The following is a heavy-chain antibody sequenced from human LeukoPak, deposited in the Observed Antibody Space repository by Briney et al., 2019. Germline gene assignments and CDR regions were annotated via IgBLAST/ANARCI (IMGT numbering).Heavy chain of an antibody. D-gene: IGHD4-23*01. J-gene: IGHJ4*02. V-gene: IGHV3-48*01. CDR3: AKGDYGGNGYFDY. CDR2: ISSSSTPI. CDR1: GFTFSSYS. Sequence: PGGSLTLSCAASGFTFSSYSMNWVRQAPGKGLEWVSYISSSSTPIYYADSVKGRFTISRDNAKNSLYLQMNSLRAEDTAVYYCAKGDYGGNGYFDYWGQGTLLSVSS.